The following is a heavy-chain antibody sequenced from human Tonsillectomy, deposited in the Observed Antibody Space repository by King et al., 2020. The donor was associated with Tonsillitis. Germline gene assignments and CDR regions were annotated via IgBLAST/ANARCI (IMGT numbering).Heavy chain of an antibody. J-gene: IGHJ4*02. Sequence: VQLVESGGGLVQPGGSLRLSCAASGFTFSSHAMTWVRQAPGQGLEWVSLISGSGGSTYYADSVKGRFTISRDNSKNTLYLQMNSLRAEDTAVYYCAKDLSYGDFLSSEDYFDYWGQGTLVTVSS. CDR2: ISGSGGST. V-gene: IGHV3-23*04. CDR3: AKDLSYGDFLSSEDYFDY. D-gene: IGHD4-17*01. CDR1: GFTFSSHA.